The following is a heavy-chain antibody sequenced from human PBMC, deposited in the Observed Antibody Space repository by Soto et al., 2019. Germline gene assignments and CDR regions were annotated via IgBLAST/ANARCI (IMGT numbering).Heavy chain of an antibody. D-gene: IGHD4-17*01. CDR2: IIPIFGTA. CDR3: ARVGNDYGDYDY. Sequence: SVKVSCKASGGTFSSYAISWVRQAPGQGLEWMGGIIPIFGTANYAQKFQGRVTITADESTSTAYMELSSLRSEDTAAYYCARVGNDYGDYDYWGQGTLVTVSS. J-gene: IGHJ4*02. V-gene: IGHV1-69*13. CDR1: GGTFSSYA.